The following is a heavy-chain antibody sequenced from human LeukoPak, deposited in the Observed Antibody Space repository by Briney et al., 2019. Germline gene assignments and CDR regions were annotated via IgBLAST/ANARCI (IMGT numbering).Heavy chain of an antibody. CDR1: GGSFSGYY. V-gene: IGHV4-34*01. J-gene: IGHJ6*03. Sequence: SETLSLTCAVYGGSFSGYYWSWIRQPPGKGLEWIGEINHSGSTNYNPSLKSRVTISVDTSKNQFSLKLSSVTAADTAVYYCARDTRIGLRYFDWLSSGGYYYYMDVWGKGTTVTISS. CDR3: ARDTRIGLRYFDWLSSGGYYYYMDV. CDR2: INHSGST. D-gene: IGHD3-9*01.